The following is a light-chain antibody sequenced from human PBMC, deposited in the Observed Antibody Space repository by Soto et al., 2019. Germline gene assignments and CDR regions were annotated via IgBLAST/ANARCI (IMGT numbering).Light chain of an antibody. J-gene: IGKJ1*01. CDR3: QQYGSSSWT. CDR1: QSVSSNY. CDR2: AAS. V-gene: IGKV3-20*01. Sequence: EIVLTQSPGTLSLSPGDRATLSCRASQSVSSNYFAWYQQRFGQAPRLLIYAASSRAAGIPDRFSGSGSGTAFTLTISRLEPEDFAVYYCQQYGSSSWTFGQGTKVEIK.